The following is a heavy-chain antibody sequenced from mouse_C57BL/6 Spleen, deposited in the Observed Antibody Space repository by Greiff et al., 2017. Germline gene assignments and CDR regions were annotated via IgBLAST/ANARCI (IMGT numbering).Heavy chain of an antibody. D-gene: IGHD2-5*01. CDR2: IWSGGST. CDR3: ASNYYSNSGYYAMDY. Sequence: QVQLQQSGPGLVQPSQCLSISCTVSGFSLTSYGVHWVRQSPGKGLEWLGVIWSGGSTDYNAAFISRLSISKDNSKSHVFFKMNRLQADDTAIYYCASNYYSNSGYYAMDYWGQGTSVTVSS. J-gene: IGHJ4*01. CDR1: GFSLTSYG. V-gene: IGHV2-2*01.